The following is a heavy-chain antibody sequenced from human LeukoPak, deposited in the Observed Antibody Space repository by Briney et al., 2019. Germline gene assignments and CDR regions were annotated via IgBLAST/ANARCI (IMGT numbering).Heavy chain of an antibody. Sequence: ASVKVSCKASGYTFTSYYMHWVRQAPGQGLEWMGIINPSGGSTSYAQKFRGRVTMTRDTSTSTVYMELSSLRSEDTAVYYCARGSRITIFGVVHNIEGFNYWGQGTLVTVSS. CDR2: INPSGGST. CDR3: ARGSRITIFGVVHNIEGFNY. V-gene: IGHV1-46*01. CDR1: GYTFTSYY. D-gene: IGHD3-3*01. J-gene: IGHJ4*02.